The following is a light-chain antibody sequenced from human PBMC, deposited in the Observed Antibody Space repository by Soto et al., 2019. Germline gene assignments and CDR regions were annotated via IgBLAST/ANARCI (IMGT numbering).Light chain of an antibody. CDR2: EDN. Sequence: QSALTQPASVSGSPGQSITISCTGTKTDIGNYNLVSWYQRHPDKAPKLIIYEDNKRPSGISNRFSASKSGTTASLTISGLQAEDEADYHCSSFAGSGTLVVFGGGTKLTVL. V-gene: IGLV2-23*01. CDR1: KTDIGNYNL. J-gene: IGLJ2*01. CDR3: SSFAGSGTLVV.